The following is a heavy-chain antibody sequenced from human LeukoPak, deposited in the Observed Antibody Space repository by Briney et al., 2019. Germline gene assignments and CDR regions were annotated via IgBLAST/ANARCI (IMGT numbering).Heavy chain of an antibody. V-gene: IGHV3-7*05. Sequence: GGSLRLSCAGSGFTFSNYWMSWVRQAPGKGLEWVANMKKDGSEKYYVDSVKGRFTISRDNAKNSLYLQMDSLRAEDTAVYYCTRDEFWGRGTMVTVSS. J-gene: IGHJ3*01. CDR3: TRDEF. CDR1: GFTFSNYW. CDR2: MKKDGSEK.